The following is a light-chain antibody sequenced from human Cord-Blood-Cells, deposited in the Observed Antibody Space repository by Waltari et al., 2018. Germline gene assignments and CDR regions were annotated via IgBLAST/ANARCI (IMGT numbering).Light chain of an antibody. J-gene: IGKJ4*01. CDR3: QQSYRTPPT. CDR1: QSISSY. Sequence: DIQMTQSPSSLSASVGDRVTITCRASQSISSYLTWYQQKPGKAPKLLIYAASSLQSGVPSRFSGSGSGTDFTLTSSSLQPEYFATYYCQQSYRTPPTFGGGTKVEIK. V-gene: IGKV1-39*01. CDR2: AAS.